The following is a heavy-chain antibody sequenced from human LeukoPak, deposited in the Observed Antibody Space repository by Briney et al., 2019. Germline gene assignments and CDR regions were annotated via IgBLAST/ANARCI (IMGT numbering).Heavy chain of an antibody. CDR1: GYSISSGYY. J-gene: IGHJ6*03. D-gene: IGHD6-19*01. CDR2: MYHSGST. CDR3: ARPYSFDSGGYYYMDV. V-gene: IGHV4-38-2*02. Sequence: SETLSLTCTVSGYSISSGYYWGWIRQPPGKGLEWIGSMYHSGSTYYNPSLKCRVTISVDTSKNQFSLKLSSVTAADTAVYYCARPYSFDSGGYYYMDVWSNDTTVTVSS.